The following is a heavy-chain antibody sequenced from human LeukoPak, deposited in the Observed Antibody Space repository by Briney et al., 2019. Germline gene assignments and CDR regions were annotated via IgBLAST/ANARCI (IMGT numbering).Heavy chain of an antibody. J-gene: IGHJ4*02. CDR2: TNQDGSEK. CDR3: ARDQWLGGDY. V-gene: IGHV3-7*01. D-gene: IGHD6-19*01. CDR1: GFTFSSYW. Sequence: GGPLRLSCAASGFTFSSYWMTWVRQAPGKGLEWVANTNQDGSEKYYVDSVKGRFTISRDNAKNSLHLQMNRPRAEDTAVYYCARDQWLGGDYWGQGTLVTVSS.